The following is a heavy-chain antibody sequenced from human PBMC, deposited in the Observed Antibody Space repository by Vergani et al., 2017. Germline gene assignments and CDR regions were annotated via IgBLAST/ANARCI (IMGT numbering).Heavy chain of an antibody. CDR1: GFSLSNARMG. J-gene: IGHJ6*03. Sequence: QVTLKDSGPVLVKPTEPLPPTCTVSGFSLSNARMGVSWIRQPPGKALEWLAHIFSNDEKSYSTSLKSRLTIAKDTSKTQVVLTMTNMDPVDTATYYCARIFYMAMDVWGKGTTVTVSS. CDR3: ARIFYMAMDV. CDR2: IFSNDEK. V-gene: IGHV2-26*01. D-gene: IGHD2/OR15-2a*01.